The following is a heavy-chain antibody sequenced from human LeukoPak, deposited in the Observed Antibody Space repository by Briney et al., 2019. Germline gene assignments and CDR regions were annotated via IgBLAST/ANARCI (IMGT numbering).Heavy chain of an antibody. CDR1: GYTFTSYG. D-gene: IGHD3-3*01. V-gene: IGHV1-18*01. Sequence: EASVKVSCKASGYTFTSYGISWVRQAPGQGLEWMGWISAYNGNTNYAQKLQGRVTMTTDTSTSTAYMELRSPRSDDTAVYYCARPNYDFWSGYYIDYWGQGTLVTVSS. CDR3: ARPNYDFWSGYYIDY. J-gene: IGHJ4*02. CDR2: ISAYNGNT.